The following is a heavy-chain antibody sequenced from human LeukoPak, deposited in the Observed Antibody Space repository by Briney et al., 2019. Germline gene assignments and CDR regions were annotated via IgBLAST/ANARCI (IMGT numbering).Heavy chain of an antibody. J-gene: IGHJ3*02. CDR1: GFTVSSNY. Sequence: PGGSLRLSCAASGFTVSSNYMSWVRQAPGKGLEWVSVIYSGGSTYYADSVKGRFTISRDNSKNTLYLQMNSLRAEDTAVYYCAKDYSSGWYRGAFDIWGQGTMVTVSS. CDR3: AKDYSSGWYRGAFDI. D-gene: IGHD6-19*01. V-gene: IGHV3-53*01. CDR2: IYSGGST.